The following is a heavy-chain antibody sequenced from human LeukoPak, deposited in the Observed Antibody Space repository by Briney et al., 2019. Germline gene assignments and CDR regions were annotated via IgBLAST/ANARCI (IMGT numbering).Heavy chain of an antibody. CDR2: IYTSGST. CDR3: AGNYYGSGSYYSEDRY. D-gene: IGHD3-10*01. CDR1: GGSISSGSFY. J-gene: IGHJ4*02. V-gene: IGHV4-61*02. Sequence: SETLSLTCTASGGSISSGSFYWSWIRQPAGKGLEWIGRIYTSGSTNYNPSLKSRVTISVDTSNNQFSLKLSSVTAADTAVYYCAGNYYGSGSYYSEDRYWGQGTLVTVSS.